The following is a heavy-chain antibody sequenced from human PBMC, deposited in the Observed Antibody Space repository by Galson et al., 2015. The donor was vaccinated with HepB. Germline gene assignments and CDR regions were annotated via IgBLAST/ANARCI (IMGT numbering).Heavy chain of an antibody. V-gene: IGHV3-33*01. Sequence: SLRLSCAASGFTFSSYGMHWVRQAPGKGLEWVAVIWYDGSNKYYADSVKGRFTISRDNSKNTLYLQMNSLRAEDTAVYYCARDVIPYSSSPDADYWGQGTLVTVSS. CDR1: GFTFSSYG. J-gene: IGHJ4*02. CDR3: ARDVIPYSSSPDADY. CDR2: IWYDGSNK. D-gene: IGHD6-6*01.